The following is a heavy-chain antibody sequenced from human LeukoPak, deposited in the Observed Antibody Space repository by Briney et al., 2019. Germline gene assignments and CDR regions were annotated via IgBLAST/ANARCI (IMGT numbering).Heavy chain of an antibody. Sequence: NPSQTLSLTCTVSGDSISSGDYYWSWIRQHPGKGLEWIGYIYYSGGTYYNPSLKSRVTISVDTSKNQFSLKLSSVTAADTAVYYCAREAYDTPRDAFDIWGQGTMVTVSS. CDR3: AREAYDTPRDAFDI. D-gene: IGHD3-22*01. CDR1: GDSISSGDYY. J-gene: IGHJ3*02. V-gene: IGHV4-31*03. CDR2: IYYSGGT.